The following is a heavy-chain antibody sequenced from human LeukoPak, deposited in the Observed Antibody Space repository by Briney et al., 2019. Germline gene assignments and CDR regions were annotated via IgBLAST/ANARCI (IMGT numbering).Heavy chain of an antibody. J-gene: IGHJ4*02. V-gene: IGHV3-7*04. CDR1: GFTFSSYW. Sequence: PGGSLRLSCAAFGFTFSSYWMSWVRQAPGKGLEWVANIKQDGSEKNYVDSVKGRFTISRDNAKNSLYLQMNSLRAEDTAVYYCARGLLAAAGIDYWGQGALVTVSS. D-gene: IGHD6-13*01. CDR3: ARGLLAAAGIDY. CDR2: IKQDGSEK.